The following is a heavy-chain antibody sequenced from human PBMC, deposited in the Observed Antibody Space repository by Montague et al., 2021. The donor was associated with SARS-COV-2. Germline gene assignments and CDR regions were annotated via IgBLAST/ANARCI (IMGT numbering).Heavy chain of an antibody. CDR3: VRGGDYTDYGRVDY. J-gene: IGHJ4*02. V-gene: IGHV4-39*01. CDR2: TYYSGXT. CDR1: GGSISTGSYY. D-gene: IGHD4-11*01. Sequence: SETLSLTCSFSGGSISTGSYYWGWIRQPPRRGLEWIGSTYYSGXTXYXXXXKXRVTISVDTSKNQFSLRLSSVTAADTAVYYCVRGGDYTDYGRVDYWGQGTLVIVSS.